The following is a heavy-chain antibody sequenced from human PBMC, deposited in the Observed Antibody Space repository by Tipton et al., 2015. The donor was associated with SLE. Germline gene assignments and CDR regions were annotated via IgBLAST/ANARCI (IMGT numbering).Heavy chain of an antibody. V-gene: IGHV4-61*02. J-gene: IGHJ4*02. D-gene: IGHD5-12*01. CDR2: IYSSGST. Sequence: GLVKPSQTLSLTCTVSGGSITSGSYYWSWIRQPAGKGLEWIGRIYSSGSTNYNPSLKSRVTMSVDTSKNQFSLKLNSVTAADTAVYYCARAVVATTKPLHFDYWGQGTLVTVSS. CDR3: ARAVVATTKPLHFDY. CDR1: GGSITSGSYY.